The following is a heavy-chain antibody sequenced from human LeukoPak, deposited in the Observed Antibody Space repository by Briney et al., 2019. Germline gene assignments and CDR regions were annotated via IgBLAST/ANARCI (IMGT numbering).Heavy chain of an antibody. CDR3: ARDRGDYGDFGKYWYFDL. CDR2: IYYSGST. CDR1: GGSISSYY. D-gene: IGHD4-17*01. Sequence: NPSETLSLTCTVSGGSISSYYWSWIRQPPGKGLEWIGYIYYSGSTNYNPSLKSRVTISVDTSKNQFSLKLSSVTAADTAVYYCARDRGDYGDFGKYWYFDLWGRGTLVTVSS. J-gene: IGHJ2*01. V-gene: IGHV4-59*12.